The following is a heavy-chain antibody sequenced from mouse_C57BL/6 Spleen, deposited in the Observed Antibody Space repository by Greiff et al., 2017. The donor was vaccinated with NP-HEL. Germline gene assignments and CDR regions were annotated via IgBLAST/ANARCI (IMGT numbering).Heavy chain of an antibody. Sequence: QVQLKHSGAELVKPGASVKISCKASGYAFSSYWMNWVKQRPGKGLEWIGQIYPGDGDTNYNGKFKGKATLTADKSSSTAYMQLSSLTSEDSAVYFCARRDYGSYYFDYWGQGTTLTVSS. V-gene: IGHV1-80*01. CDR3: ARRDYGSYYFDY. J-gene: IGHJ2*01. D-gene: IGHD1-1*01. CDR1: GYAFSSYW. CDR2: IYPGDGDT.